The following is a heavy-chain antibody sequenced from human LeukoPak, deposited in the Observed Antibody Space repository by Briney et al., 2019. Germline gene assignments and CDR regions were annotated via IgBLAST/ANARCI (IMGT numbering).Heavy chain of an antibody. CDR2: IYYSGST. Sequence: SETLSLTCTVSGGSISSYYWSWIRQPPGNGLEWIGYIYYSGSTNYNPSLKSRVTISVDTSKNQFSLKLSSVTAADTAVYYCARVQAYGGKGYFDYWGQGTLVTVSS. V-gene: IGHV4-59*01. CDR3: ARVQAYGGKGYFDY. J-gene: IGHJ4*02. CDR1: GGSISSYY. D-gene: IGHD4-23*01.